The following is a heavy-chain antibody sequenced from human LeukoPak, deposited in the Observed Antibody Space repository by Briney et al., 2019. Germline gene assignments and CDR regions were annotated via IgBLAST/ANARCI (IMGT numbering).Heavy chain of an antibody. CDR3: ARYSSGWYWWFDP. J-gene: IGHJ5*02. CDR1: GGTFSSYA. Sequence: ASVKVSCKASGGTFSSYAFSWVRQAPGQGLEWMGGIIPIFGTANYAQKFQGRVTITADESTSTAYMELSSLRSEDTAVYYCARYSSGWYWWFDPWGREPWSPSPQ. D-gene: IGHD6-19*01. CDR2: IIPIFGTA. V-gene: IGHV1-69*13.